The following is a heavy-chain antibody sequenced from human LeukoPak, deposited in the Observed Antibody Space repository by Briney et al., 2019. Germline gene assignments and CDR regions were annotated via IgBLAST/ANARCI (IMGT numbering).Heavy chain of an antibody. D-gene: IGHD2-8*02. CDR2: IWYDGSNK. Sequence: PGRSLRLSCAASGFTFSSYGMHWVRQAPGKGLEWVAVIWYDGSNKYYADSVKGRFTISRDNSKNTLYLQMNSLRAEDTAVYYCARDTGGSDFDYWGQGTLVTVSS. CDR1: GFTFSSYG. CDR3: ARDTGGSDFDY. V-gene: IGHV3-33*08. J-gene: IGHJ4*02.